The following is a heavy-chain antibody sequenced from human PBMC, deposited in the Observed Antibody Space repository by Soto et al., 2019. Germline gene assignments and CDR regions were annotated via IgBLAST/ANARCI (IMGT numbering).Heavy chain of an antibody. J-gene: IGHJ3*02. Sequence: QVQLVQSGAEVQKPGSSVKVSCKASGGTFSSYTISWVRQAPGQGLEWMGRIIPILGIANYAQKFQGRVTITADKSTSTAYMELSSLRSEDTAVYYCARPAQSSKDPFDIWGQGTMVTVSS. V-gene: IGHV1-69*02. CDR1: GGTFSSYT. CDR2: IIPILGIA. D-gene: IGHD2-15*01. CDR3: ARPAQSSKDPFDI.